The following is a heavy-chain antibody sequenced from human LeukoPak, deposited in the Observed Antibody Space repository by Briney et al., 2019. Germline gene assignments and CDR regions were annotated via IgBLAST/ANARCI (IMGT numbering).Heavy chain of an antibody. V-gene: IGHV3-53*01. J-gene: IGHJ4*02. Sequence: GASLRLSCAASGFSVNNNYMTWVRQAAGKGLEWVSLIYTGGTIYYADSVKGRFTISRDNSKTTLYLQMNSLTAEDTAVYYCALLWYGELPQVDYWGQGTLVTVSS. D-gene: IGHD3-10*01. CDR3: ALLWYGELPQVDY. CDR1: GFSVNNNY. CDR2: IYTGGTI.